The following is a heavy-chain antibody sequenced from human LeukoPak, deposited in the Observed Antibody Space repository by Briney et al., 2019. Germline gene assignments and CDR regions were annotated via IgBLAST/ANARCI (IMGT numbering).Heavy chain of an antibody. D-gene: IGHD2-15*01. CDR2: IYYSGST. J-gene: IGHJ3*02. CDR3: ATGEGYCSGGSCFIDGFDI. V-gene: IGHV4-59*01. CDR1: GGSISSYY. Sequence: SETLSLTCTVSGGSISSYYWNWIRQPPGKGLEWIGHIYYSGSTNYNPSLKSRVTISVDTSKNQFSLKLSSVTAADTAVYYCATGEGYCSGGSCFIDGFDIWGQGTMVTVSS.